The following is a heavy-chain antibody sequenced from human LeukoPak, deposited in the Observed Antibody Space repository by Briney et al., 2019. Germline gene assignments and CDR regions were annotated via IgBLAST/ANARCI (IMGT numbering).Heavy chain of an antibody. Sequence: GGSLRLSCAASGFTFSSYAMHWVRQAPGKGLEWVAVISYDGSNKYYADSVKGRFTISRDNSKNTLYLQMNSLRAEDTAIYYCAKDRSSTLWYFDYWGQGAQVTVSS. V-gene: IGHV3-30*04. J-gene: IGHJ4*02. CDR3: AKDRSSTLWYFDY. D-gene: IGHD2-2*01. CDR2: ISYDGSNK. CDR1: GFTFSSYA.